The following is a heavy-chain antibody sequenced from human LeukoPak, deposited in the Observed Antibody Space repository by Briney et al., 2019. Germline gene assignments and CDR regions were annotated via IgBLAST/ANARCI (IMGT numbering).Heavy chain of an antibody. D-gene: IGHD6-6*01. Sequence: SSETLSLTCTVSGGSISSYYWSWIRQPAGKGLEWIGRIYTSGSTNYNPSLKSRVTMSVDTSKNQFSLKLSSVTAADTAVYYCAREEQLVKEGYNWFDPWGQGTLVTVSS. CDR1: GGSISSYY. V-gene: IGHV4-4*07. CDR2: IYTSGST. CDR3: AREEQLVKEGYNWFDP. J-gene: IGHJ5*02.